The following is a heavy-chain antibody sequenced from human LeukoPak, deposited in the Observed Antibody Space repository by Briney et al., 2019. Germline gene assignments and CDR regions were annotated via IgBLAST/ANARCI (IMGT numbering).Heavy chain of an antibody. CDR3: AREYDSSGYYYLGYYYYYMDV. V-gene: IGHV3-20*04. CDR1: GFTFDDYG. J-gene: IGHJ6*03. Sequence: GGSLRLSCAASGFTFDDYGMSWVRPPPGKGLEWVCCINWNGGSTGYADSVKGRFTISRDNAKHSLYLQMNSLRAEDTALYYCAREYDSSGYYYLGYYYYYMDVWGKGTTVTVSS. CDR2: INWNGGST. D-gene: IGHD3-22*01.